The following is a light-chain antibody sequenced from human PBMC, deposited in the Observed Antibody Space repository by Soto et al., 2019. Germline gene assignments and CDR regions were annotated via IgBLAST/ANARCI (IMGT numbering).Light chain of an antibody. CDR2: GTS. V-gene: IGKV3-20*01. Sequence: EIVLTQFPGTLSLSPGERATLSCRASQTVTRNYLAWYQQRPGQIPRLIFYGTSARAGGVPDRFSGSGSGTDFTLTISRLEPEDFAVYYCQQYGGSTGTFGQGTKV. J-gene: IGKJ1*01. CDR3: QQYGGSTGT. CDR1: QTVTRNY.